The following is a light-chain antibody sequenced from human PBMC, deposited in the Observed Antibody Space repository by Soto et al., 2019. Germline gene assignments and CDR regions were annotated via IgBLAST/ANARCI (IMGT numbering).Light chain of an antibody. CDR1: SSDVGGYNY. CDR3: SSYTSSITLV. CDR2: DVS. J-gene: IGLJ2*01. Sequence: QSALTPPASVSGSPGQSITISCTGTSSDVGGYNYVSWYQQHPGKAPKLMIYDVSNRPSGVSNRFSGSKSGNTASLSISGLQAEDEADYYCSSYTSSITLVFGGGTKLTV. V-gene: IGLV2-14*03.